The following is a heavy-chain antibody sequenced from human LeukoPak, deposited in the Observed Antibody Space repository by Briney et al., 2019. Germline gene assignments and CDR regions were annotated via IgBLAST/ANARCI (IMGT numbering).Heavy chain of an antibody. CDR1: GFTVSSNY. D-gene: IGHD3-9*01. V-gene: IGHV3-23*01. J-gene: IGHJ4*02. CDR2: MSVSGNSA. CDR3: AKDWRYFDWLGAH. Sequence: LAGGSLRLSCAASGFTVSSNYMSWVRQAPGKGLEWVSSMSVSGNSAYYADSVKGRFTISRDNSKETLYVQMNSLRAEDTAVYYCAKDWRYFDWLGAHWGQGTLVTVSS.